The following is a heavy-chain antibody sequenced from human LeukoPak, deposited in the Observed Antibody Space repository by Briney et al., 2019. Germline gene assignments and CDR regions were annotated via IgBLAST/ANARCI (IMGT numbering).Heavy chain of an antibody. CDR2: MNPNSGTT. CDR3: ARGSSSTWGKIDY. Sequence: ASVKVSCKASGYTLTSYDINWVRQATGQGLEWMGWMNPNSGTTGYAQKFQGRVTITRNSSISTGYMELSSLRSEDTAVYYCARGSSSTWGKIDYWGQGTLVTVSS. V-gene: IGHV1-8*03. D-gene: IGHD6-13*01. J-gene: IGHJ4*02. CDR1: GYTLTSYD.